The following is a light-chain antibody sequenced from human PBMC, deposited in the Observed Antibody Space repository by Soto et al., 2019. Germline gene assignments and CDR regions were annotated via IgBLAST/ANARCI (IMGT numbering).Light chain of an antibody. CDR3: QQYHIWPPWT. V-gene: IGKV1-5*01. J-gene: IGKJ1*01. CDR1: QSISSW. Sequence: DVQVTRSASTLSASVVDRVTVTCRASQSISSWLACYQHKPWKAPKLLISDVSTLESGVPSRFSGSGSGTDFTLTISSLQPEDFAVYYCQQYHIWPPWTSGQGTKVDIK. CDR2: DVS.